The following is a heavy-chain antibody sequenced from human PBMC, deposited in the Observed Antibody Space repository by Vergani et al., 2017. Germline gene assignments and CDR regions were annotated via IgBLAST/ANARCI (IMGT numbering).Heavy chain of an antibody. V-gene: IGHV4-59*01. D-gene: IGHD3-22*01. J-gene: IGHJ4*02. CDR1: GGSISSYY. CDR2: IYYSGST. Sequence: QVQLQESGPGLVKPSQTLSLTCTVSGGSISSYYWSWIRQPPGKGLEWIGYIYYSGSTNDNPSLKSRVTISVDTSKNQFSLKLSSVTAADTAVYYCARTRSENYYDSSGYLYYFDYWGQGTLVTVSS. CDR3: ARTRSENYYDSSGYLYYFDY.